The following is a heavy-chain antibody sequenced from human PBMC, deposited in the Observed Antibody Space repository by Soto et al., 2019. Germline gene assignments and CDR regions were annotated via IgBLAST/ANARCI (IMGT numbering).Heavy chain of an antibody. CDR2: MNPNNGNT. Sequence: QVQLVQSGAEVKKPGASVKVSCKASGYTFTSSDINWVRQATGQELEWMGWMNPNNGNTGYAQEFQGRVTMTRDTSITTAYMELSSLTSDDTAIDYGAASGCGWYLYWGQGSLVTVSS. CDR1: GYTFTSSD. D-gene: IGHD6-19*01. J-gene: IGHJ4*02. CDR3: AASGCGWYLY. V-gene: IGHV1-8*01.